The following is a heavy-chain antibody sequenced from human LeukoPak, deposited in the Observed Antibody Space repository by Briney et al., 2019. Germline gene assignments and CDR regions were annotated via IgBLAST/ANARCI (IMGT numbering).Heavy chain of an antibody. Sequence: SETLSLTCAVYGGSFSGYYWSWIRQPPGKGLEWIGEINHSGSTNYNPSLKSRVTISVDTPKNQFSLKLSSVTAADTAVYYCAGVDVTMVRGVADYYYYYGMDVWGKGTTVTVSS. CDR1: GGSFSGYY. CDR3: AGVDVTMVRGVADYYYYYGMDV. D-gene: IGHD3-10*01. J-gene: IGHJ6*04. V-gene: IGHV4-34*01. CDR2: INHSGST.